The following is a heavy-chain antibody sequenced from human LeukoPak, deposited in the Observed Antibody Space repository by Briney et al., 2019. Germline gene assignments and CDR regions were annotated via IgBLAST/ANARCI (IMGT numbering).Heavy chain of an antibody. D-gene: IGHD2-15*01. CDR2: INHSGST. V-gene: IGHV4-38-2*01. J-gene: IGHJ5*02. CDR3: ARGRKGYCSGGSCYTLWLGP. CDR1: GYSISSGYY. Sequence: PSETLSLTCAVSGYSISSGYYWGWIRQPPGKGLEWIGEINHSGSTNYNPSLKSRVTISVDTSKNQFSLKLSSVTAADTAVYYCARGRKGYCSGGSCYTLWLGPWGQGTLVTVSS.